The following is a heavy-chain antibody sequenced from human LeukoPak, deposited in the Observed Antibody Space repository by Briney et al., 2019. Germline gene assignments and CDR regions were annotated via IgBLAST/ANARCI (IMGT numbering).Heavy chain of an antibody. J-gene: IGHJ3*02. V-gene: IGHV1-2*02. CDR1: GYTFTGYY. CDR3: ARDRNSGSSLDI. Sequence: ASVTVSCKASGYTFTGYYIHWVRQAPGQGLEWKGWIYPYSGDTNYAQNFQGRVTMTRDTSTSTAYMELSSLKSDDTAVYYCARDRNSGSSLDIWGQGTMLTVSS. CDR2: IYPYSGDT. D-gene: IGHD6-6*01.